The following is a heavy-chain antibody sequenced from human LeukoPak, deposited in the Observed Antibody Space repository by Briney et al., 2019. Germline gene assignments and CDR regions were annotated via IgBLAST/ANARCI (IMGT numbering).Heavy chain of an antibody. J-gene: IGHJ5*02. D-gene: IGHD6-13*01. CDR3: ATDPRYSSPRGWFDP. Sequence: ASVKVSCKVSGCTLTELSMHWVRQAPGKGLEWMGGFDPEDGETIYAQKFQGRVTMTEDTSTDTAYMELGSLRSEDTAVYYCATDPRYSSPRGWFDPWGQGTLVTVSS. CDR1: GCTLTELS. CDR2: FDPEDGET. V-gene: IGHV1-24*01.